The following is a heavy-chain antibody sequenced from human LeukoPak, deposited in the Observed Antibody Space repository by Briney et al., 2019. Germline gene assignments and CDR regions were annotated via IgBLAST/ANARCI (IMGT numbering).Heavy chain of an antibody. Sequence: GESLKISCKGSGYRFTSYWIGWVRQMPGKGLEWMGIIYPGDSDTRYSPSFQGQVTISADKSINTAYLQWSSLKASDTAMYYCARQAHIAAAGTGNHYYYMDVWGKGTTVTVSS. CDR2: IYPGDSDT. J-gene: IGHJ6*03. V-gene: IGHV5-51*01. CDR3: ARQAHIAAAGTGNHYYYMDV. D-gene: IGHD6-13*01. CDR1: GYRFTSYW.